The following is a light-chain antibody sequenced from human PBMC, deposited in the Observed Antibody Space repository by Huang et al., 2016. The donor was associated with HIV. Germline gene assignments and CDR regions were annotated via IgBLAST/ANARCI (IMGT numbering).Light chain of an antibody. Sequence: EIVMTQSPDTLSVSHGERATLSCRASQSVRDKLAWDQQKPGPAPRLLLHETSTRAAGVRARFSGSGSGTEFTLTISSLQSEDCGVYYCQQYESWPPLTFGGGTKVEIK. CDR1: QSVRDK. CDR2: ETS. CDR3: QQYESWPPLT. V-gene: IGKV3-15*01. J-gene: IGKJ4*01.